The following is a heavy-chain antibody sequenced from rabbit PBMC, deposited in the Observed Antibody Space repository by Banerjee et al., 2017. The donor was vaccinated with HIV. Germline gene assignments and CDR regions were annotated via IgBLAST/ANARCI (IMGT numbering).Heavy chain of an antibody. CDR1: GLDFSSSYW. D-gene: IGHD2-1*01. CDR2: IYTGSGST. V-gene: IGHV1S40*01. J-gene: IGHJ4*01. CDR3: ARNYDL. Sequence: QSLEESGGDLVKPGASLTLTCTASGLDFSSSYWISWVRQAPGKGLEWIGYIYTGSGSTDYASWAKGRFTISKTTSTTVTLQMTSLTAADTATYFCARNYDLWGPGTLVTVS.